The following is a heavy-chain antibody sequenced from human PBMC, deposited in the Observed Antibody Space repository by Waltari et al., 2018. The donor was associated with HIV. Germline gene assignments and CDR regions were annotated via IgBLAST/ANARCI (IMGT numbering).Heavy chain of an antibody. CDR2: ISAYNGNT. Sequence: VQSERAIKPPGASVKVSCKTHAYTFTCYAMSWLRLAHGQGFAWVCWISAYNGNTNYAQKFRGRVTLTTDTPTSTAYRELRGLRHEDTAIYYCARDNGASDTYKAEYFQHWGRGTLVSVSA. D-gene: IGHD2-8*01. CDR3: ARDNGASDTYKAEYFQH. J-gene: IGHJ1*01. CDR1: AYTFTCYA. V-gene: IGHV1-18*01.